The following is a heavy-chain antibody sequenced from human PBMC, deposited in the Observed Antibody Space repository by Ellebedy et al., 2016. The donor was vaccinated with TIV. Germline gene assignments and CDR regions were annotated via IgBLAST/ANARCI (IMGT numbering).Heavy chain of an antibody. J-gene: IGHJ4*02. CDR3: AADPGPYYDILTGYYRDVYYFDY. CDR1: RFTFTSSA. CDR2: IVVGSGNT. D-gene: IGHD3-9*01. V-gene: IGHV1-58*01. Sequence: ASVKVSXKASRFTFTSSAVQWVRQARGQRLEWIGWIVVGSGNTNYAQKFQERVTITRDMSTSTAYMELSSLGSEDTAVYYCAADPGPYYDILTGYYRDVYYFDYWGQGTLVTVSS.